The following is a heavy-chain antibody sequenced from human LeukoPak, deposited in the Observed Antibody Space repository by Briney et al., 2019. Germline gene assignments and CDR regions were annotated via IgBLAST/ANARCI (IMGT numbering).Heavy chain of an antibody. J-gene: IGHJ4*02. CDR3: ATHRHSSSWYAEPDLVN. CDR2: ISGNGGST. Sequence: PGGSLRLSCAASGFTFSSYAMSWVRQAPGKGLEWVSAISGNGGSTYYADSVKGRFTISRDNSKNTLYLQMNSLRAEDTAVYYCATHRHSSSWYAEPDLVNWGQGTLVTVSS. D-gene: IGHD6-13*01. CDR1: GFTFSSYA. V-gene: IGHV3-23*01.